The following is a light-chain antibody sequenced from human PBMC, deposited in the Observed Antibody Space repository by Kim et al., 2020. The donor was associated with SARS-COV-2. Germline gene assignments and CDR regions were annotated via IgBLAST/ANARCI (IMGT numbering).Light chain of an antibody. CDR1: SGSIASNY. CDR2: EDN. J-gene: IGLJ3*02. CDR3: QSYDSNNGHWV. V-gene: IGLV6-57*01. Sequence: NFMLTQPHSVSESPGKTVTLSCTRSSGSIASNYVQWYQQRPGSSPTTVIYEDNQRPSGVPDRFSGSIDSSSNSASLTISGLKTEDEADYYCQSYDSNNGHWVFGGGTKLTVL.